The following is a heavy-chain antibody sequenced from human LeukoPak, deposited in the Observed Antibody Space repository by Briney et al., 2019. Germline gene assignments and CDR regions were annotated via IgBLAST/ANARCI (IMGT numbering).Heavy chain of an antibody. CDR1: RFTLSSYG. J-gene: IGHJ5*02. V-gene: IGHV3-23*01. Sequence: GGTLRLSCVVSRFTLSSYGMSWVRQAPGKGLEWVSGISGSGGSTYYADSVRGRFTISRDNSKNTLYLQMNSLRAEDTAVYYFARDSTGYCYDELSWARGTGDSVS. CDR2: ISGSGGST. CDR3: ARDSTGYCYDELS. D-gene: IGHD3-9*01.